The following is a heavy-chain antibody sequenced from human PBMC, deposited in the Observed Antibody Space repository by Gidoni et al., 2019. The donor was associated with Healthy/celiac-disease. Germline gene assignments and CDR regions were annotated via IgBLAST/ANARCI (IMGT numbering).Heavy chain of an antibody. CDR2: MNPNSGNT. D-gene: IGHD6-13*01. CDR3: ARALRIAAARWVYYFDY. CDR1: GYTFNSSD. Sequence: QVQLVQSGAEVKTPGASVTVSCKASGYTFNSSDVNWVRQATGQGLEWMGWMNPNSGNTGYAKKFQGRVTMTRNTSISTAYMELVSLRSEDTAVYYCARALRIAAARWVYYFDYWGQGTLVTVSS. J-gene: IGHJ4*02. V-gene: IGHV1-8*01.